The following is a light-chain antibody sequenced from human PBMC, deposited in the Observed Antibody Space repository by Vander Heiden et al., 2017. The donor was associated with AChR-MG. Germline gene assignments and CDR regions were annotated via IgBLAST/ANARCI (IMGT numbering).Light chain of an antibody. CDR3: SSYTSSSTLVV. CDR2: DVS. CDR1: SSDVGGYNY. J-gene: IGLJ2*01. V-gene: IGLV2-14*01. Sequence: QSALTQPGSVSGSPGQSITISCTGTSSDVGGYNYVSWYQQHPGKAPKLMIYDVSNRPSGVSNRFSGSKSGNTASLTISGLQAEEEADYYCSSYTSSSTLVVFGGGTKLTVL.